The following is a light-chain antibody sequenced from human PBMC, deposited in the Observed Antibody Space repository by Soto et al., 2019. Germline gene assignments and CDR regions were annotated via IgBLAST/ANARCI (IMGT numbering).Light chain of an antibody. CDR3: SSKRTTASLV. CDR1: SSDVGAYNY. CDR2: EVS. V-gene: IGLV2-14*01. Sequence: SALAQPASVSWSPGQTITISCTVTSSDVGAYNYVSWYQQHPGKAPKLMIYEVSNRPSGVSDRFSGSKSGNTASLTISGLQAADEADYYCSSKRTTASLVFGTGTKVTVL. J-gene: IGLJ1*01.